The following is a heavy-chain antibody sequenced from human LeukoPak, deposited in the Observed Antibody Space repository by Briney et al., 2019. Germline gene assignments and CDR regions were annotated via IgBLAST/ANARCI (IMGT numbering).Heavy chain of an antibody. CDR2: IWNAGTNT. CDR3: AGDTPPGGDYYFDY. Sequence: PGGSLRLSCAASGFSFSTYGMHWVRHAPGKGLEWVALIWNAGTNTYYADSVKGRFTISRDNSKNTLYLQMNSLRAEDTAVYYCAGDTPPGGDYYFDYWGQGTLVIVSS. D-gene: IGHD3-16*01. CDR1: GFSFSTYG. J-gene: IGHJ4*02. V-gene: IGHV3-33*01.